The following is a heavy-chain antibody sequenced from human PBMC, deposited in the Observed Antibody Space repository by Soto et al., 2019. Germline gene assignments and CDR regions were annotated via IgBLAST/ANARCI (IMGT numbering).Heavy chain of an antibody. V-gene: IGHV6-1*01. Sequence: KQSQTLSLTCAISGDSVSSDSAAWNWIRQSPSRGLEWLGRAYYRSKWYNDYAVSVKSRMTINPDTSKNQLSLQLNSVNPDDTAVYYCARSRITLVRKIMPSAYYFDYWGQGTLVTVSS. CDR3: ARSRITLVRKIMPSAYYFDY. J-gene: IGHJ4*02. CDR2: AYYRSKWYN. D-gene: IGHD3-10*01. CDR1: GDSVSSDSAA.